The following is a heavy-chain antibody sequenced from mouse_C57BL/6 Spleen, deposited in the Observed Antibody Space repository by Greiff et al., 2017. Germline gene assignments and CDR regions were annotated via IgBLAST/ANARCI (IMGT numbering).Heavy chain of an antibody. CDR3: ARSIGGSWFAY. CDR2: IHPNSGST. V-gene: IGHV1-64*01. Sequence: QVQLQQPGAELVKPGASVKLSCKASGYTFTSYWMHWVKQRPGQGLEWIGMIHPNSGSTDYNEKFKSKATLTVDKSSSTAYMQLSSLTSEDSAVYYCARSIGGSWFAYWGQGTLVTVSA. CDR1: GYTFTSYW. D-gene: IGHD3-1*01. J-gene: IGHJ3*01.